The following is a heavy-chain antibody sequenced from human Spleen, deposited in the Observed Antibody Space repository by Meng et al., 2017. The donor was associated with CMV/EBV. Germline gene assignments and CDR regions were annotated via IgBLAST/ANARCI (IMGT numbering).Heavy chain of an antibody. CDR3: TATHHSDSSGKY. V-gene: IGHV3-23*04. J-gene: IGHJ4*02. D-gene: IGHD3-22*01. Sequence: VQLVESGGGLVQPGGSLRLSCAASGFTFSSYAMSWVRQAPGKGLEWVSAISGSGGSTYYADSVKGRFTISRDNSKNTLYLQMNSLRAEDTAVYYCTATHHSDSSGKYWGQGTLVTVSS. CDR2: ISGSGGST. CDR1: GFTFSSYA.